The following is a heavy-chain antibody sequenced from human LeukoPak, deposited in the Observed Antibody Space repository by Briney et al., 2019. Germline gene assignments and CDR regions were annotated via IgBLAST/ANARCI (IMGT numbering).Heavy chain of an antibody. D-gene: IGHD5-12*01. Sequence: GGSLRLSCAASGFTFSSYWMSWVRHAPGKGLEWVANIKQDGSEKYYVDSVKGRFTISRDNAKNSLYLQMNSLRAEDTAVYYCAIGGSPGWLRVGYWGQGTLVTVSS. CDR3: AIGGSPGWLRVGY. J-gene: IGHJ4*02. CDR2: IKQDGSEK. CDR1: GFTFSSYW. V-gene: IGHV3-7*01.